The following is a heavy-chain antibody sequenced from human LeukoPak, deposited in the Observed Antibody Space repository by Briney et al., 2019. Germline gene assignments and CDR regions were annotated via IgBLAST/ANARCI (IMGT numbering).Heavy chain of an antibody. D-gene: IGHD2-15*01. CDR1: GFTFSSYS. CDR2: ISSSSSYI. V-gene: IGHV3-21*01. CDR3: AKFDEVVAADY. J-gene: IGHJ4*02. Sequence: PGGSLRLSCAASGFTFSSYSMNWVRQAPGKGLEWVSSISSSSSYIYYADSVKGRFTISRDNSKNTLYLQMNSLRAEDTAVYYCAKFDEVVAADYWGQGTLVTVSS.